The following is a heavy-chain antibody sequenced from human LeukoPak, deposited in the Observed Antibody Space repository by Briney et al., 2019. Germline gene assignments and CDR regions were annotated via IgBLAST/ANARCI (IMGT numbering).Heavy chain of an antibody. V-gene: IGHV4-38-2*02. CDR1: GYSISSGYY. CDR2: IYHSGST. J-gene: IGHJ3*02. D-gene: IGHD3-22*01. CDR3: AGETVEPYYYDSSAVPDAFDI. Sequence: SETLSLTCTVSGYSISSGYYWGWIRQPPGKGLEWIGSIYHSGSTYYNPSLKSRVTISVDTSKNQFSLKLSSVTAADTAVYYCAGETVEPYYYDSSAVPDAFDIWGQGTMVTVSS.